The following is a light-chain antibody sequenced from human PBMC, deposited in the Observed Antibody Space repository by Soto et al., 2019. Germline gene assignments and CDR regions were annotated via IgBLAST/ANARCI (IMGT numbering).Light chain of an antibody. CDR2: GAS. Sequence: EIVLTQSPGTLSLSPGERATLSCRASQSVSSSDLAWYQQKPGQPPRLLIYGASSRATGIPDRFSGSGSGTDFTLTISRLEPEDFAVFYCQHYDSLPITFGQGTRLEIK. V-gene: IGKV3-20*01. CDR1: QSVSSSD. J-gene: IGKJ5*01. CDR3: QHYDSLPIT.